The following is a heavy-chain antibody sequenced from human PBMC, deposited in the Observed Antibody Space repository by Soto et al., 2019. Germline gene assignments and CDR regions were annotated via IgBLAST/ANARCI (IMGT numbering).Heavy chain of an antibody. V-gene: IGHV3-48*04. D-gene: IGHD2-8*01. CDR1: GFSFSSFS. CDR2: ISSGSSVK. CDR3: ATDRFCTTNTCYSEKNY. Sequence: EVQLVESGGGLVQPGGSLKLSCAASGFSFSSFSMNWVRQAPGKGLEWVSYISSGSSVKFYADSVKGRFTISRDNANNLLYLQMHSLRGADTAVCYCATDRFCTTNTCYSEKNYWGQGALVTVSS. J-gene: IGHJ4*02.